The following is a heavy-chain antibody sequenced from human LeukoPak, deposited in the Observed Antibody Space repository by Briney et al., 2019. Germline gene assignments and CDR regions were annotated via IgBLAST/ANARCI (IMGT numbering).Heavy chain of an antibody. J-gene: IGHJ4*02. CDR2: IYPGDFDT. CDR3: ARVSTPSAYDPFDF. Sequence: GESLKISCKGSGYSFTSHWIGWVRQMPGKGLEWMGIIYPGDFDTRYSPSFQGQVTISADKSISTAYLQWSSLKASDTAMYYSARVSTPSAYDPFDFWGQGTLVTVSS. CDR1: GYSFTSHW. D-gene: IGHD5-12*01. V-gene: IGHV5-51*01.